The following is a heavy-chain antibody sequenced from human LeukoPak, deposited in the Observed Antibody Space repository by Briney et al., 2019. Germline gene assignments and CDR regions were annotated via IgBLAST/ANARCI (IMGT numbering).Heavy chain of an antibody. CDR1: GGSIGSSNW. V-gene: IGHV4-4*02. J-gene: IGHJ4*02. Sequence: PSETLSLTCAVSGGSIGSSNWWSWVRQPPGKGLEWIGEIYHSGSTNYNPSLKSRVTISVDKSKNQFSLKLSSVTAADTAVYYCARAYDSGSYLYYFDYWGQGTLVTVSS. D-gene: IGHD1-26*01. CDR2: IYHSGST. CDR3: ARAYDSGSYLYYFDY.